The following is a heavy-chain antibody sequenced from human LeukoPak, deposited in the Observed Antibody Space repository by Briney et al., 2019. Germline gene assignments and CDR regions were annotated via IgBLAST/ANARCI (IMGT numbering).Heavy chain of an antibody. CDR3: ARAQGGGTDY. V-gene: IGHV3-53*01. J-gene: IGHJ4*02. CDR1: GFTVSSNY. CDR2: IYSGGST. D-gene: IGHD3-16*01. Sequence: GGSLRLSCAASGFTVSSNYMSWVRQAPGKGLECVSVIYSGGSTYFADSVKGRFTISRDNSKNALYLQMNSLRAEDTAVYYFARAQGGGTDYWGQGTLVTVSS.